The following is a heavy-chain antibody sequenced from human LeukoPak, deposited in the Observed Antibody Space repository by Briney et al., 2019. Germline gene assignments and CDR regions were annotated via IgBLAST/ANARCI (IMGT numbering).Heavy chain of an antibody. D-gene: IGHD2-21*01. CDR2: IKQDGSEK. CDR3: ARGSPLGDRGYYYYYMDV. CDR1: GFTFSSYW. V-gene: IGHV3-7*04. J-gene: IGHJ6*03. Sequence: PGGSLRLSCAASGFTFSSYWMSWVRQAPGKGLEWVANIKQDGSEKYYVDSVKGRFTISRDNAKNSLYLQMNSLRAEDTAVYYCARGSPLGDRGYYYYYMDVWGKGTTVTISS.